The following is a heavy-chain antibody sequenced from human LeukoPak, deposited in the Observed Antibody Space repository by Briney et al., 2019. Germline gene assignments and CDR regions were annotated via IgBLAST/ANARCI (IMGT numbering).Heavy chain of an antibody. J-gene: IGHJ4*02. V-gene: IGHV3-30*04. CDR1: GFTFSSYA. CDR3: ARDRDIAAAHSYFDY. CDR2: ISYDGSNK. Sequence: GGSLRLSCAASGFTFSSYAMHWVRQAPGKGLEWVAVISYDGSNKYYADSVKGRFTISRDNSKNTLYLQMNSLRAEDTAVYYCARDRDIAAAHSYFDYWGQGTLVTVSS. D-gene: IGHD6-13*01.